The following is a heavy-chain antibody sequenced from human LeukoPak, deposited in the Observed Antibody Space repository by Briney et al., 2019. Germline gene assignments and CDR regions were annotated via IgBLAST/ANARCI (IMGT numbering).Heavy chain of an antibody. V-gene: IGHV4-34*01. J-gene: IGHJ3*02. CDR3: ARHYYDSSGYHDAFDI. CDR1: GGSFSGYY. D-gene: IGHD3-22*01. CDR2: INHSGST. Sequence: SETLSLTCAVYGGSFSGYYWSWIRQPPGKGLEWIGEINHSGSTNYNPSLKSRVTISVDTSKNQFSLKLSSVTAADTAVYYCARHYYDSSGYHDAFDIWGQGTMVTVSS.